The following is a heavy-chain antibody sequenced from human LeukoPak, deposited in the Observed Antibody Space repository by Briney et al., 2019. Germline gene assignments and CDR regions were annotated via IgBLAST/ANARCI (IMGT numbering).Heavy chain of an antibody. V-gene: IGHV6-1*01. Sequence: SQTLSLTCAISGDSVSSNSAAWNWIRQSPSRGLEWLGRTYYRSKWYNDYAVSVKSRITINPDTSKNQFSLQLNSVTPEDTAVYYCAKGYGQLLVNNWFDPWGQGTLVTVSS. D-gene: IGHD6-13*01. J-gene: IGHJ5*02. CDR2: TYYRSKWYN. CDR3: AKGYGQLLVNNWFDP. CDR1: GDSVSSNSAA.